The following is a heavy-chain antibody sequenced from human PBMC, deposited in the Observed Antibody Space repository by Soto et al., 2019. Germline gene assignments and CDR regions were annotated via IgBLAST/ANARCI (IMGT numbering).Heavy chain of an antibody. CDR2: IYYSGST. J-gene: IGHJ4*02. V-gene: IGHV4-61*01. Sequence: PSETLSLTCSVSGGSVSSGSYYWSWIRQPPGKGLEWIGYIYYSGSTNYNPPLKSRVTISVDTSKNQFSLKLSSVTAADTAVYYCARVNPNYYDSSGYYFFQYLLPMTFDYWGQGTLVTVSS. CDR1: GGSVSSGSYY. CDR3: ARVNPNYYDSSGYYFFQYLLPMTFDY. D-gene: IGHD3-22*01.